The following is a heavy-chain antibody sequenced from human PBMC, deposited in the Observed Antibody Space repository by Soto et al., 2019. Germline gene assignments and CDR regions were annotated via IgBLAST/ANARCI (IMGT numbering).Heavy chain of an antibody. J-gene: IGHJ4*02. CDR1: GFSFSYYA. V-gene: IGHV3-23*01. D-gene: IGHD2-2*01. CDR3: AKDGIGYCISTSCYSVDY. Sequence: PWGSLRLSCAASGFSFSYYAMSWVRQAPGKGLEWVSGISGSGGSTHYADSVKGRFTISRDNSKNTLYLQMNSLRAEDTAVYYCAKDGIGYCISTSCYSVDYWGQGTLVTVSS. CDR2: ISGSGGST.